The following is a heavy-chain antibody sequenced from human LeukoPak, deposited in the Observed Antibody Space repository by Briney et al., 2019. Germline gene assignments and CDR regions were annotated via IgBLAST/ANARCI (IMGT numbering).Heavy chain of an antibody. CDR3: ARHWGSLGALTEDY. Sequence: SETLSLTCTVSGGSISSSTYQWGWIRQPPGKGLEWIGSIYYSGTTYYNPSLKSRVTISVDTSKNQFSLKLGSVTAADTAVYYCARHWGSLGALTEDYWGQGTLVTVSS. D-gene: IGHD3-16*01. J-gene: IGHJ4*02. V-gene: IGHV4-39*01. CDR2: IYYSGTT. CDR1: GGSISSSTYQ.